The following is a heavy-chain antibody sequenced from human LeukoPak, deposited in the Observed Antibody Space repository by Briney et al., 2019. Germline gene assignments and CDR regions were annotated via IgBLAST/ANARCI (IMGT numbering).Heavy chain of an antibody. D-gene: IGHD6-13*01. CDR1: GYTFTGYY. V-gene: IGHV1-2*02. Sequence: ASVKVSCKASGYTFTGYYMHWVRQAPGQGLEWRGWINPNSGGTNYAQKFQGRVTMTRDTSISTAYMELSRLRSDDTAVYYCAREDLAAAGYDYWGQGTLVTVSS. CDR2: INPNSGGT. CDR3: AREDLAAAGYDY. J-gene: IGHJ4*02.